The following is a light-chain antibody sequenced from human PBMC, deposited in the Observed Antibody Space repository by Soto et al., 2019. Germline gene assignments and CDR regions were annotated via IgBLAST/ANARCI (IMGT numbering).Light chain of an antibody. CDR2: RAS. CDR3: QEYDGHGT. CDR1: QSISSR. Sequence: DIQMTQSPSTLSASVGDRVTITCRASQSISSRLAWYQQKPGKAPKLLIYRASTLESGVPSRFSGSGSGTEFTLSFSSLQDDDFASYFRQEYDGHGTFGKGTKLEIK. V-gene: IGKV1-5*03. J-gene: IGKJ2*02.